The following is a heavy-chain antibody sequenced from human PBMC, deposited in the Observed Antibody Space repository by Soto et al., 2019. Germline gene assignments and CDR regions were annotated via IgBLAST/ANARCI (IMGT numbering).Heavy chain of an antibody. CDR3: ARGRDGYNGDAFDI. CDR1: GGTFSSYA. V-gene: IGHV1-69*13. D-gene: IGHD5-12*01. Sequence: SVKVSCKASGGTFSSYAISWVRRAPGQGLEWMGGIIPIFGTANYAQKFQGRVTITADESTSTAYMELSSLRSEDTAVYYCARGRDGYNGDAFDIWGQGTMVTVSS. J-gene: IGHJ3*02. CDR2: IIPIFGTA.